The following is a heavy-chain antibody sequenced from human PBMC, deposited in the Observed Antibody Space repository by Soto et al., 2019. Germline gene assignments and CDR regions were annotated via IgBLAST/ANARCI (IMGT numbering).Heavy chain of an antibody. V-gene: IGHV4-30-4*01. J-gene: IGHJ4*02. CDR1: GGSISSSNYY. CDR2: ISYSGST. CDR3: ATMGTPATGLYYFDY. D-gene: IGHD1-7*01. Sequence: QVQLQESGPGLLEPSQTLALTCSVSGGSISSSNYYWSGIRQPPGKGLEWIGFISYSGSTYYNASLKSRVTISVDTSKNQFSLNLSFVTAADTAVYYCATMGTPATGLYYFDYWGQGTLVTVSS.